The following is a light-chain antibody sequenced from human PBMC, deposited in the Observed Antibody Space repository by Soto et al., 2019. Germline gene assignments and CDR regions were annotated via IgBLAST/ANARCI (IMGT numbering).Light chain of an antibody. CDR3: FRSYTAPYV. V-gene: IGLV7-46*01. J-gene: IGLJ1*01. Sequence: AVVTQEPSLTVSPGGTVTLTCGSSTGAVTNGHYPYWFQQKPGQAPRTLIYDTTNRHSWTPARFSGSLLGGKAALTLSGAQPEDEAEYYCFRSYTAPYVFGTGTKVTVL. CDR2: DTT. CDR1: TGAVTNGHY.